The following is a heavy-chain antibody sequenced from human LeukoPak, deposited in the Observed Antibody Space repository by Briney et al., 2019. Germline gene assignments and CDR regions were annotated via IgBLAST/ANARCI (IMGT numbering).Heavy chain of an antibody. CDR3: ATSIRTTKNFDY. CDR2: IYYSGST. V-gene: IGHV4-39*07. J-gene: IGHJ4*02. CDR1: GGSISSSSYY. Sequence: SETLSLTCTVSGGSISSSSYYWGWIRQPPGKGLEWIGSIYYSGSTYYNPSLKSRVTISVDTSKNQFSLKLSSVTAADTAVYYCATSIRTTKNFDYWGQGTLVTVSS. D-gene: IGHD4-11*01.